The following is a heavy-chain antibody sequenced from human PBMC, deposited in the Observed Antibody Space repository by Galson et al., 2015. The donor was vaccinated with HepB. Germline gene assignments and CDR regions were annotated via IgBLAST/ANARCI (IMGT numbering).Heavy chain of an antibody. D-gene: IGHD2-15*01. CDR3: ARGPRSAYYHYYMDV. CDR1: GYTFTSYG. Sequence: SVKVSCKASGYTFTSYGISWVRQAPGQGLEWMGWISAYNGNTNYAQKLQGRVTMTTDTSTSTAYMELRSPRSDDTAVYYCARGPRSAYYHYYMDVWGKGTTVTVSS. V-gene: IGHV1-18*01. CDR2: ISAYNGNT. J-gene: IGHJ6*03.